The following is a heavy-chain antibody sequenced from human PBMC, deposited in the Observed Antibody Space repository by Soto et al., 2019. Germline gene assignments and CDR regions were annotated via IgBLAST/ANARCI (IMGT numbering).Heavy chain of an antibody. CDR2: VWYDGSNK. CDR1: GFTFSIYH. CDR3: ARAPSYEYGDYYFDD. V-gene: IGHV3-33*08. Sequence: GGSLRLSCVASGFTFSIYHMHWVRQAPGKGLEWVAVVWYDGSNKYYADSVKGRFTISRDNSMDTLYLQMNSLRAEDTAIYFCARAPSYEYGDYYFDDWGQGTLVTVSS. J-gene: IGHJ4*02. D-gene: IGHD4-17*01.